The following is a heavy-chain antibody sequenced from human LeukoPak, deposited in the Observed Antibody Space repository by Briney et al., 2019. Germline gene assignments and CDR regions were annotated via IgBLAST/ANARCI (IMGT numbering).Heavy chain of an antibody. D-gene: IGHD6-13*01. CDR2: IYYSGST. J-gene: IGHJ4*02. CDR3: ARHFRADGYSSSWYYFDY. CDR1: GGSISSYY. V-gene: IGHV4-59*08. Sequence: SETLSLTCTVSGGSISSYYWNWIRQPPGKGLEWIGYIYYSGSTNYNPSLKSRVTISVDTSKNQFSLKLSSVTAADTAVYYCARHFRADGYSSSWYYFDYWGQGTLVTVSS.